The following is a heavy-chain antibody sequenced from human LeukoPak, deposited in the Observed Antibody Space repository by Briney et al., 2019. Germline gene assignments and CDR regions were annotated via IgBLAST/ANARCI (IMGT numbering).Heavy chain of an antibody. CDR1: GFTFSSYW. CDR3: AKDQGGYFDWLYYLDY. CDR2: ISGSGGST. D-gene: IGHD3-9*01. V-gene: IGHV3-23*01. Sequence: QPGGSLRLSCAASGFTFSSYWMHWVRQAPGKGLVWVSAISGSGGSTYYADSVKGRFTISRDNSKNTLYLQMNSLRAEDTAVYYCAKDQGGYFDWLYYLDYWGQGTLVTVSS. J-gene: IGHJ4*02.